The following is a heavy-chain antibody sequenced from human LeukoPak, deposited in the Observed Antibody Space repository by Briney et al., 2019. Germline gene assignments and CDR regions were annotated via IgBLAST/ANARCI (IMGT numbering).Heavy chain of an antibody. J-gene: IGHJ5*02. Sequence: PSGTLSLTCAVSGGSISSSNWWSWVRQAPGKGLEWVANIKQDGSEKYYVDSVKGRFTISRDNAKNSLYLQMNSLRAEDTAVYYCAREGKWSYYYDSSGSAPDWFDPWGQGTLVTVSS. V-gene: IGHV3-7*03. CDR1: GGSISSSNW. CDR2: IKQDGSEK. CDR3: AREGKWSYYYDSSGSAPDWFDP. D-gene: IGHD3-22*01.